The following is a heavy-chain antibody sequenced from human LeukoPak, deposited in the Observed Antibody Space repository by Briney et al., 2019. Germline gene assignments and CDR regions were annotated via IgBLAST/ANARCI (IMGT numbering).Heavy chain of an antibody. CDR2: ISYSRST. V-gene: IGHV4-59*01. Sequence: SETLSLTCTVSGGSITSYYWSWIRQPPGKGLEWIGYISYSRSTNYNPSLKSRATMSLDTSENQFSLNLNSVTAADTAVYYCARGERPGCDYWGQGTLVTVSS. J-gene: IGHJ4*02. D-gene: IGHD6-6*01. CDR1: GGSITSYY. CDR3: ARGERPGCDY.